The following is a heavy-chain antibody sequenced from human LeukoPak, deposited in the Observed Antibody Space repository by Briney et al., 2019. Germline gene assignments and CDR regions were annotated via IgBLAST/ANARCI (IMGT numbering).Heavy chain of an antibody. Sequence: ASVTLSCKASGYTFNDYYLHWVRQAPGQGLEWMGWINAKNGGTEYAQKFQGRVTLTRDTSISTAYMVLTSLRYDDTAVYYCARVTSGTYHYWGQGTLVTISS. J-gene: IGHJ4*02. CDR2: INAKNGGT. D-gene: IGHD1-26*01. CDR1: GYTFNDYY. CDR3: ARVTSGTYHY. V-gene: IGHV1-2*02.